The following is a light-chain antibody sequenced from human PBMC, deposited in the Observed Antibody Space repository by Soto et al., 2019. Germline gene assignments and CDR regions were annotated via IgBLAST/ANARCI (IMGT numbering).Light chain of an antibody. Sequence: SYELTQPPSVSVSPGQTARITCSGDALPKQYAYWYQQKPGQAPVVVIYKDNERPSGIPERFSGSTSGTTVTLTISGVQAEDEADYFCQSSDSSGSYPYVFGTGTKVTVL. CDR1: ALPKQY. J-gene: IGLJ1*01. CDR2: KDN. CDR3: QSSDSSGSYPYV. V-gene: IGLV3-25*02.